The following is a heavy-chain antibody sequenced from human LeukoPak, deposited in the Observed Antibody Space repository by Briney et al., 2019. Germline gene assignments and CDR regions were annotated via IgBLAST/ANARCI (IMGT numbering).Heavy chain of an antibody. D-gene: IGHD3-10*01. J-gene: IGHJ4*02. CDR1: GFTFDDYG. Sequence: GGSLRLSCAASGFTFDDYGISWVRQAPGKGLEWVSGINWNGGSTGFADSVKGRFTISRDNAKNSLYLQMNSLRVEDTALYYCARRRVTAVRGVDITSYCFDYWGQGTLVTVSS. CDR2: INWNGGST. CDR3: ARRRVTAVRGVDITSYCFDY. V-gene: IGHV3-20*04.